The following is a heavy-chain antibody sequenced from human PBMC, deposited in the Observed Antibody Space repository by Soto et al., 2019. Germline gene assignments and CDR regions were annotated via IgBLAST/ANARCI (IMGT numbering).Heavy chain of an antibody. D-gene: IGHD3-16*01. J-gene: IGHJ4*02. CDR3: ARWGTTGGLDV. CDR2: TSYDGSAT. V-gene: IGHV3-30*19. Sequence: QVQLVESGGGVVQPGTSLRLSCVGSGFTFRSFVIHWVRQAPGKGLEWVALTSYDGSATYYDDSVKGRFTISRDNSRNTVALQMDSRSLEDSALYFCARWGTTGGLDVWGQGTLVSVSS. CDR1: GFTFRSFV.